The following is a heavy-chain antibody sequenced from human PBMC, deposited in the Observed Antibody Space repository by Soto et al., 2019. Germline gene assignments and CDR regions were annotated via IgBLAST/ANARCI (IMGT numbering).Heavy chain of an antibody. CDR3: ARAGDFDWLLSPNYYYYGMDV. CDR2: IYYSGST. J-gene: IGHJ6*02. D-gene: IGHD3-9*01. V-gene: IGHV4-61*08. Sequence: TLSLTCTVSGGSISSGGYYWSWIRQHPGKGLEWIGYIYYSGSTNYNPSLKSRVTISVDTSKNQFSLKLSSVTAADTAVYYCARAGDFDWLLSPNYYYYGMDVWGQGTTVTVSS. CDR1: GGSISSGGYY.